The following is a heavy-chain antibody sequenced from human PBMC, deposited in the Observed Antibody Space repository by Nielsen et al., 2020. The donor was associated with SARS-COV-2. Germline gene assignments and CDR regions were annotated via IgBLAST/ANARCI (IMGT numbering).Heavy chain of an antibody. J-gene: IGHJ5*02. CDR3: FSSSWTRENWFDP. CDR2: ISSSSSYI. CDR1: GFTFSSYS. D-gene: IGHD6-13*01. Sequence: GESLKISCAASGFTFSSYSMNWVRQAPGKGLEWVSSISSSSSYIYYADSVKGRFTISRDNAKNSLYLQMNSLRAEDTAVYYCFSSSWTRENWFDPWGQGTLVTVSS. V-gene: IGHV3-21*01.